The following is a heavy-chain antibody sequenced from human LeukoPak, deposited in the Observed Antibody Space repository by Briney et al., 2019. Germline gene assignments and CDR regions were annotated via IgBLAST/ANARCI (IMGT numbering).Heavy chain of an antibody. V-gene: IGHV4-59*01. J-gene: IGHJ4*02. CDR3: ARGDDYKSTLFDY. CDR1: GGSISSYY. Sequence: PSETLSLTCTVSGGSISSYYWNWIRQPPGKGLERIGYISYSGTTNYNPSLTSRVTISVDTSKKQFSLKLTSATAADTAVYYCARGDDYKSTLFDYWGQGTLVTVSS. CDR2: ISYSGTT. D-gene: IGHD5-12*01.